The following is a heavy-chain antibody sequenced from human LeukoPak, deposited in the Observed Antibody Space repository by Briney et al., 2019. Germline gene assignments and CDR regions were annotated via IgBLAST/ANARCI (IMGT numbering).Heavy chain of an antibody. CDR3: ARDFEYSSGWYGY. CDR1: GYTFTSYY. D-gene: IGHD6-19*01. J-gene: IGHJ4*02. CDR2: ISPSGGST. V-gene: IGHV1-46*01. Sequence: ASVKVSCKASGYTFTSYYMSWVRQAPGQGLEWMGIISPSGGSTTYAQKFQGRVTMTRDTSMSTVYLELSSLRSEDTAVYYCARDFEYSSGWYGYWGQGTLVTVSP.